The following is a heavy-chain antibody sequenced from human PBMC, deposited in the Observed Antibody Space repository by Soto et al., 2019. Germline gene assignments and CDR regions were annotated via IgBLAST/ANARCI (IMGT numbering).Heavy chain of an antibody. CDR1: GGSINSGAYY. CDR3: ARQEYGDYVFLDY. J-gene: IGHJ4*02. CDR2: IYYSGST. D-gene: IGHD4-17*01. Sequence: QVQLQESGPGLVNPSQTLSLTCTVSGGSINSGAYYWSWVRQHPGKGLEWIGYIYYSGSTYFSPSLKSRLTISIDTSKNQFSLKLSSVTAADTAVYYCARQEYGDYVFLDYWGQGTLVTVSS. V-gene: IGHV4-31*03.